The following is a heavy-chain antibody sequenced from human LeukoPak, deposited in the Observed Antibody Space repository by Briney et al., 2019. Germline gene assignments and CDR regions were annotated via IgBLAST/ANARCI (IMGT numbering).Heavy chain of an antibody. Sequence: GGSLRLSCAASGFTFSSYAMSWVRQAPGKGLEWVSAISGSGGSTYYADSVKGRFTISRDNSKNTLYLQMNSLRAEDTAVYYCANPDSSGYVSSWGQGTLVTVSS. CDR2: ISGSGGST. CDR3: ANPDSSGYVSS. J-gene: IGHJ4*02. CDR1: GFTFSSYA. V-gene: IGHV3-23*01. D-gene: IGHD3-22*01.